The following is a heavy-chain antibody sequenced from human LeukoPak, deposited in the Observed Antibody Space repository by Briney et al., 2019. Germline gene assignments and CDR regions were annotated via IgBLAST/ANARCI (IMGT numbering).Heavy chain of an antibody. Sequence: ASVKVSCKASGYTFTGYYMHWVGQAPGQGLEWMGWISPNSGGTNYAQKFQGRVTMTRDTSISTAYMELSRPRSDDTAVYYCARRGEPYYYDSSGSSPFDPWGQGTLVTVSS. J-gene: IGHJ5*02. CDR3: ARRGEPYYYDSSGSSPFDP. CDR1: GYTFTGYY. CDR2: ISPNSGGT. D-gene: IGHD3-22*01. V-gene: IGHV1-2*02.